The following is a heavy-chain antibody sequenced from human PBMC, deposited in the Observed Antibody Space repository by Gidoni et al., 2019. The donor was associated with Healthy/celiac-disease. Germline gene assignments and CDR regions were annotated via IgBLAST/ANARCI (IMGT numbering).Heavy chain of an antibody. CDR1: GFSLSTSGMC. Sequence: QVTLRESGPALVKPTQTLTLNCTVSGFSLSTSGMCVSWIRQPPGKALEWLALIDWDADKYSRTSLTTRLTISKDTSKTQVVLTMTNMDPVDTATYYCARIPKNRGYDDAFDIWGQGTMVPVSS. V-gene: IGHV2-70*01. J-gene: IGHJ3*02. D-gene: IGHD5-12*01. CDR3: ARIPKNRGYDDAFDI. CDR2: IDWDADK.